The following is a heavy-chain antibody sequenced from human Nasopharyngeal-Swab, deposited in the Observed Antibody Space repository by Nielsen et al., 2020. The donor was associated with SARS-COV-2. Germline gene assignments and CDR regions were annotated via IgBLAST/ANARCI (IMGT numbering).Heavy chain of an antibody. V-gene: IGHV3-23*01. J-gene: IGHJ3*02. D-gene: IGHD3-16*01. CDR3: AKERVMITFGGTYNAFDI. Sequence: GESLKISCAASGFSFSNYAMNWVRQAPGKGLECVSVVSPSGGNTYYADSLKGRFTVSRDNSKNTVYLQMNSLRAEDTAIYYCAKERVMITFGGTYNAFDIWGQGTMVTVSS. CDR2: VSPSGGNT. CDR1: GFSFSNYA.